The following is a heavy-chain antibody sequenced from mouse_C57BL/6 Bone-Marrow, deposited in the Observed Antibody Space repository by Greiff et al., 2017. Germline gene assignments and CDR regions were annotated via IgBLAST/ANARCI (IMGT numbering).Heavy chain of an antibody. CDR2: ISDGGSYT. J-gene: IGHJ2*01. V-gene: IGHV5-4*01. Sequence: EVKVVESGGGLVKPGGSLKLSCAASGFTFSSYAMSWVRQTPEKRLEWVATISDGGSYTYYPDNVKGRFTISRDNAKNNLYLQMSHLKSEDTAMYYCARESHYYGSSYYFDYWGQGTTLTVSS. D-gene: IGHD1-1*01. CDR1: GFTFSSYA. CDR3: ARESHYYGSSYYFDY.